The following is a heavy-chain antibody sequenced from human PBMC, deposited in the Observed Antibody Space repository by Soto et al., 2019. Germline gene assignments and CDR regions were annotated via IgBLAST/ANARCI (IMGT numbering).Heavy chain of an antibody. Sequence: QVQLVQSGAEVKKPGSSVKVSCKASGGTFSSYAISWVRQAPGQGLEWMGGIIPISGTANYAQKFQGRVTITADESTSTAYMELSSLRSEDTAVYYCARDADYGSGSFHFDYWGQGTLVTVSS. J-gene: IGHJ4*02. D-gene: IGHD3-10*01. CDR2: IIPISGTA. V-gene: IGHV1-69*01. CDR3: ARDADYGSGSFHFDY. CDR1: GGTFSSYA.